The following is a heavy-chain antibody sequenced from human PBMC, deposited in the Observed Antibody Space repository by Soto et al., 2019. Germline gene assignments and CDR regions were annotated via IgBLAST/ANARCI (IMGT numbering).Heavy chain of an antibody. CDR1: GYTFTSYG. CDR3: ARVLRGSVLSNGSSWYIQAQHDY. V-gene: IGHV1-18*01. D-gene: IGHD6-13*01. J-gene: IGHJ4*02. Sequence: SVKVSCKASGYTFTSYGISWVRQAPGQGLEWMGWISAYNGNTNYAQKLQGRVTMTTDTSTSTAYMELRSLRSDDTAVYYCARVLRGSVLSNGSSWYIQAQHDYWGQGTLVTVSS. CDR2: ISAYNGNT.